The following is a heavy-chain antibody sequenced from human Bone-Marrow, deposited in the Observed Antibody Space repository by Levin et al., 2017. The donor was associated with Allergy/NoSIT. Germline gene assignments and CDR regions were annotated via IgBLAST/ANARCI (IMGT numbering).Heavy chain of an antibody. CDR2: IDRTSQNT. Sequence: GESLKISCVASGFTFEMFPISWVRQAPGKGLEWISYIDRTSQNTYYADSVRGRFTISRDNAKTSVYLQMNSLRDEDTAIYYCARVDSSGYVSGLTADPFDVWGRGTMVTVSS. J-gene: IGHJ3*01. CDR1: GFTFEMFP. D-gene: IGHD3-22*01. V-gene: IGHV3-48*02. CDR3: ARVDSSGYVSGLTADPFDV.